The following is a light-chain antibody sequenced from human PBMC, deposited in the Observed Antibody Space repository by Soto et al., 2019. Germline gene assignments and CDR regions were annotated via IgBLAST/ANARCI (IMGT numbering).Light chain of an antibody. J-gene: IGLJ1*01. CDR1: SSDVGAYNF. CDR2: NVY. Sequence: QSVLTQPASVSGSPGQSITIPCTGTSSDVGAYNFVSWHQQHPGKAPKLIIYNVYDRPLGISYRFSGSKSGNTASLTISGLQGEDEADYYCSSYTVSRTYVFGAGTKLTV. CDR3: SSYTVSRTYV. V-gene: IGLV2-14*03.